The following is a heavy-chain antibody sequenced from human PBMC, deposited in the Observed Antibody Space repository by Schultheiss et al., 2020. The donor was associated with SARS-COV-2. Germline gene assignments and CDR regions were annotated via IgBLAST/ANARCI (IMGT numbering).Heavy chain of an antibody. CDR1: GFSLSTSGMC. CDR3: ARMYSSSHDFDY. J-gene: IGHJ4*02. D-gene: IGHD6-6*01. V-gene: IGHV2-70*11. Sequence: SGPTLVKPTQTLTLTCTFSGFSLSTSGMCVGWIRQPPGKALEWLARIDWDDDKYYSTSLKTRLTISKDTSKNQVVLTMTNMDPVDTATYYCARMYSSSHDFDYWGQGTLVTVSS. CDR2: IDWDDDK.